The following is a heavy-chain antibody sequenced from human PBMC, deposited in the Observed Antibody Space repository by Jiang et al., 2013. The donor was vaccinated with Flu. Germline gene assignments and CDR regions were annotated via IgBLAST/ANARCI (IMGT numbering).Heavy chain of an antibody. V-gene: IGHV6-1*01. CDR1: GDSVSSNSAA. D-gene: IGHD1-26*01. Sequence: GPGLVKPSQTLSLTCAISGDSVSSNSAAWNWIRQSPSRGLEWLGRTYYRSKWYNDYAVSVKSRISINPDTSKNQVSLQLISVTPEDTAVYYCVRPLSGGSYWSFXIWGQGTLVTVSS. CDR3: VRPLSGGSYWSFXI. CDR2: TYYRSKWYN. J-gene: IGHJ3*02.